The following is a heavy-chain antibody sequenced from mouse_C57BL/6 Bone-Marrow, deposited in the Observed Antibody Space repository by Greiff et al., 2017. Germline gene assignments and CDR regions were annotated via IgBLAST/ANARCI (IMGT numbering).Heavy chain of an antibody. D-gene: IGHD4-1*01. CDR2: INPNHGGT. V-gene: IGHV1-18*01. J-gene: IGHJ2*01. CDR1: GYTFTDYN. Sequence: EVQLQQSGPELVKPGASVKIPCKASGYTFTDYNMDWVKQSHGKSLEWIGDINPNHGGTIYNQKFKGKATLTVDKSSSTAYMELRSLTSEDTAVYYCARRGLGRSYFDYWGQGTTLTVSS. CDR3: ARRGLGRSYFDY.